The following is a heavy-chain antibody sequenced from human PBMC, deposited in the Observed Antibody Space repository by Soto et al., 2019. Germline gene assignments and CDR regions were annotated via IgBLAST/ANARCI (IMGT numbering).Heavy chain of an antibody. V-gene: IGHV3-23*01. D-gene: IGHD5-12*01. Sequence: PGGSLRLSCAASGFTFSSYAMTWVRQPPGKGLEWVSGISGRGENTFYADSVKGRFTISKDKSKRTLYLQMDRLRAEDTAVYYCAKRGSCSAYGELDYWGQGTLVTVSS. CDR3: AKRGSCSAYGELDY. CDR1: GFTFSSYA. J-gene: IGHJ4*02. CDR2: ISGRGENT.